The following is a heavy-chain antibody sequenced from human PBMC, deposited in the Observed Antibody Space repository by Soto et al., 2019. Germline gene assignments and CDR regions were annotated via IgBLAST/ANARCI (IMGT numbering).Heavy chain of an antibody. D-gene: IGHD3-10*01. CDR2: ISSSSSTI. Sequence: GGSLRLSCAASGFTFSSYSMNWVRQAPGTGLEWVSYISSSSSTIYYADSVKGRFTISRDNARNSLYLQMNSLRAEDTAVYYCARVGPHRGGYMDVWGKGTTVTVSS. CDR1: GFTFSSYS. V-gene: IGHV3-48*01. J-gene: IGHJ6*03. CDR3: ARVGPHRGGYMDV.